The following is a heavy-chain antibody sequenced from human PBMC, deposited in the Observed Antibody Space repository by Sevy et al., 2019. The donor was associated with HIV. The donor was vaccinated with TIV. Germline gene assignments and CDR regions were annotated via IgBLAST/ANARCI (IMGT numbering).Heavy chain of an antibody. CDR2: INHSGST. Sequence: SETLSLTCAVYGGSFSGYYWSWIRQPPGKGLERIGEINHSGSTNYNPSLKSRVTISVDTSKNQFSLKLSSVTAADTAVYYCASVRYYDFWSGYYFFAYWGQGTLVTVSS. J-gene: IGHJ4*02. V-gene: IGHV4-34*01. CDR3: ASVRYYDFWSGYYFFAY. CDR1: GGSFSGYY. D-gene: IGHD3-3*01.